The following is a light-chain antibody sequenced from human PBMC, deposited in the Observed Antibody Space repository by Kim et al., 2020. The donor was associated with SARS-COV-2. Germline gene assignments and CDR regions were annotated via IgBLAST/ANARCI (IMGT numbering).Light chain of an antibody. J-gene: IGLJ1*01. CDR1: SSDVGSYNL. Sequence: QSALAQPASVSGSPGQSITISCTGTSSDVGSYNLVSWYQQYPGKAPKLMIYEVSRRPSGVSNRFSGSKSDNAASLTISGLQAEDEADYYCCSYAGSNSYVFGTGTKVTVL. V-gene: IGLV2-23*02. CDR2: EVS. CDR3: CSYAGSNSYV.